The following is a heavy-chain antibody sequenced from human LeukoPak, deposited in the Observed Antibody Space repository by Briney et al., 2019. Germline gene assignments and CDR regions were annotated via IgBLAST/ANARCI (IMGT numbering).Heavy chain of an antibody. V-gene: IGHV4-38-2*02. CDR3: ARDLGLTISANWFDP. CDR2: VYHTGAT. J-gene: IGHJ5*02. CDR1: GYSICSGYF. D-gene: IGHD3-3*01. Sequence: PSETLSLTCGVSGYSICSGYFWVWIRQPPGKGLEWIGSVYHTGATYYNPSLRSPVTISVDTSKNQFSLELNSVTAADTAVYYCARDLGLTISANWFDPWGQGTLVTVSS.